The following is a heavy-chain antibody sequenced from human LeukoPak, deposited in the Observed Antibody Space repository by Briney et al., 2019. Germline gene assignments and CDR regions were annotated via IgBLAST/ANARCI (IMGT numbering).Heavy chain of an antibody. CDR3: ARSATGFFGAFDI. V-gene: IGHV4-59*01. CDR1: GGSISSYY. J-gene: IGHJ3*02. CDR2: IYYSGCT. D-gene: IGHD5-12*01. Sequence: SETLSLTCTVSGGSISSYYWSWIRQPPGKGLEWIGYIYYSGCTNYNPSLKSRVTISVDTSKNQFSLKLSSVTAADTAVYYCARSATGFFGAFDIWGQGTMVTVSS.